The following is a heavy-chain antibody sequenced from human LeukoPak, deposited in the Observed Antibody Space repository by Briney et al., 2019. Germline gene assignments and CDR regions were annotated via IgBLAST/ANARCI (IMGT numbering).Heavy chain of an antibody. CDR3: ARDNIFDSSWYIAY. CDR2: ISWNSGSI. J-gene: IGHJ4*02. V-gene: IGHV3-9*01. D-gene: IGHD6-13*01. CDR1: GFTFDDYA. Sequence: SGGSLRLSCAASGFTFDDYAMHWVRQAPGKGLEWVSGISWNSGSIGYVDSVKGRFTISRDNAKNSLYLQMNSLRAEDTAVYYCARDNIFDSSWYIAYWGQGTLVTVSS.